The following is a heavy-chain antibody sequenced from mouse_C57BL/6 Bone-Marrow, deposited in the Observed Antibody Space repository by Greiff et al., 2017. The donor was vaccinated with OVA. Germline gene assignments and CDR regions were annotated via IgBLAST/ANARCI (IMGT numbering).Heavy chain of an antibody. V-gene: IGHV2-9-1*01. CDR2: IWTGGGT. CDR3: ARNDGYLDV. J-gene: IGHJ1*03. Sequence: QVQLQQSGPGLVAPSQSLSITCTVSGFSLTSYAISWVRQPPGKGLEWLGEIWTGGGTNYNSAPKSRLSNSKDNSKSQVFLKMNSLQTDDTARYYCARNDGYLDVWGTGTTVTVSS. CDR1: GFSLTSYA. D-gene: IGHD2-3*01.